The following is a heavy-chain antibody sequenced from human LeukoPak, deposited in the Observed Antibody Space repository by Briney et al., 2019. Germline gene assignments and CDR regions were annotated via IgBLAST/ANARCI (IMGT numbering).Heavy chain of an antibody. CDR2: TTPIFGSA. CDR1: GGTFSNHA. D-gene: IGHD3-22*01. CDR3: ARAPFYFDSSGYSMDAFDI. Sequence: SVKVSCKASGGTFSNHAVSWVRQATGQGLEWMGGTTPIFGSANYAQKFQGRVTIATDESTSTAYMELSSLRSEDTAVYYCARAPFYFDSSGYSMDAFDIWGQGTMVTVSS. V-gene: IGHV1-69*05. J-gene: IGHJ3*02.